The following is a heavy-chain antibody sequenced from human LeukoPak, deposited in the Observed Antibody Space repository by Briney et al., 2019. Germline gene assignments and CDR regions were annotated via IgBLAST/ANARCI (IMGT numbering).Heavy chain of an antibody. J-gene: IGHJ4*02. D-gene: IGHD3-22*01. V-gene: IGHV3-30*19. CDR3: AKDWDPGYYDSSGSYPYY. CDR2: ISYDGSNK. CDR1: GFTFISFG. Sequence: PGRSLRLSCAASGFTFISFGMHWVRQAPGKGLEWVALISYDGSNKYYADSVKGRFTISRDNSKNTLYLQMNSLRAEDAAVYYRAKDWDPGYYDSSGSYPYYWGQGTLVTVSS.